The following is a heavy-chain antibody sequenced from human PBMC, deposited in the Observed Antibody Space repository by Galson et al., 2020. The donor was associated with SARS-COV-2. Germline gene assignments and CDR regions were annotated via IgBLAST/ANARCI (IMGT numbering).Heavy chain of an antibody. J-gene: IGHJ4*02. CDR1: GFSLSDFY. CDR3: ARYCSGGTCYSGDCGGDCYFDY. D-gene: IGHD2-15*01. Sequence: GESLKISCAASGFSLSDFYISWIRQAPGTGLEWLSHISSTGSVTYYADSVKGRFTISRDNAKRSLYLQMNGLRAEDTAIYYCARYCSGGTCYSGDCGGDCYFDYWGQGILVTVSS. CDR2: ISSTGSVT. V-gene: IGHV3-11*01.